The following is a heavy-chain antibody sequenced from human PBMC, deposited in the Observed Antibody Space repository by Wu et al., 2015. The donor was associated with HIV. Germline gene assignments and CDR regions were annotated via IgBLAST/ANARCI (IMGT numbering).Heavy chain of an antibody. Sequence: QVQLVQSGAEVKKPGASVKVSCKASGYTFTSYDINWVRQAPGQGLEWMGWMNPNSGNTGYAQKFQGRVTMTRSTSIRTAYMEVSSLRSEDTAVYYCARGXHMVRGVIIDLYYYGMDVWGQGTTVTVSS. CDR2: MNPNSGNT. D-gene: IGHD3-10*01. J-gene: IGHJ6*02. CDR3: ARGXHMVRGVIIDLYYYGMDV. CDR1: GYTFTSYD. V-gene: IGHV1-8*01.